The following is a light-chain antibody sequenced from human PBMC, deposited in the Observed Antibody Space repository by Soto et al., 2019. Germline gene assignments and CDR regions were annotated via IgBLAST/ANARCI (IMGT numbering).Light chain of an antibody. CDR1: QSVSSSY. V-gene: IGKV3-20*01. CDR3: QHYGNSPPYT. J-gene: IGKJ2*01. CDR2: AVS. Sequence: IVLTQSPGTLSSSPGERATLSCMASQSVSSSYLAWYQQKPGQAPRLLIYAVSSRATGIPDRFSGSGSGTDFNLTIRRLEPEDFAVYYCQHYGNSPPYTFGQGTKVDIK.